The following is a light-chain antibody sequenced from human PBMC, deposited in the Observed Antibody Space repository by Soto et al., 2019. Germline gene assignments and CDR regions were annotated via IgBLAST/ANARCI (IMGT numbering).Light chain of an antibody. V-gene: IGLV2-8*01. CDR2: EVT. CDR3: SSHAGTKVV. Sequence: QSALTQPPSASGSPGQSVTISCAGTSSDVGAYNYVSWYQQHPGKAPKLMIYEVTKRPSGVPDRFSGSKSGNTASLTVSGPQVEDEADYYCSSHAGTKVVFGGGTKVTVL. CDR1: SSDVGAYNY. J-gene: IGLJ2*01.